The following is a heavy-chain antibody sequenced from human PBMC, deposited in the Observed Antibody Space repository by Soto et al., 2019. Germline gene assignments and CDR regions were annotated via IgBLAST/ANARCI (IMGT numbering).Heavy chain of an antibody. J-gene: IGHJ5*02. CDR3: ARVRDWFDP. CDR2: IDHSGYT. D-gene: IGHD3-3*01. V-gene: IGHV4-34*01. CDR1: GGSFSGYY. Sequence: SETLSLTCAVYGGSFSGYYWNWIRQPPGKGLEWIGEIDHSGYTNYNPSLKSRVTISVDTSKNQFSLRLTSVTAADTAVYYCARVRDWFDPWGQGTPVTVSS.